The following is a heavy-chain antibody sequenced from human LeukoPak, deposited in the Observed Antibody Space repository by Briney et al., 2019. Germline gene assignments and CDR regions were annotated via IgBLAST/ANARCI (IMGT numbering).Heavy chain of an antibody. J-gene: IGHJ6*04. CDR3: ARALTFYGMDV. CDR2: ISYDGSNK. V-gene: IGHV3-30*04. D-gene: IGHD2-21*02. CDR1: GFTFSSYD. Sequence: PGRSLRLSCAASGFTFSSYDMHWVRQAPGKGLEWVAVISYDGSNKYYADSVKGRFTISRDNSKNTLYLQMNSLRAEDTAVYYCARALTFYGMDVRGKGTTVTVSS.